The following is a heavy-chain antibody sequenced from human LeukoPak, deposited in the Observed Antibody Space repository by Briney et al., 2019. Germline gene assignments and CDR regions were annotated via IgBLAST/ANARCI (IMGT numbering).Heavy chain of an antibody. Sequence: SETLSFTCTVSGASISSGGYYWSWIRQHPGKGLEWIGYIYYSGSTYYNPSLKSPVTISVDTSKNQFSLKLSSVTAADTAVYYCARVGFGEPYFDYWGQGTLVTVSS. D-gene: IGHD3-10*01. V-gene: IGHV4-31*01. CDR1: GASISSGGYY. J-gene: IGHJ4*02. CDR3: ARVGFGEPYFDY. CDR2: IYYSGST.